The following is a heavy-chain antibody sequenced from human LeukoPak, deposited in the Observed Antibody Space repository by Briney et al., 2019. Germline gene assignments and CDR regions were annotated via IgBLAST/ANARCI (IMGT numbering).Heavy chain of an antibody. J-gene: IGHJ4*02. CDR1: GGTFSSYA. D-gene: IGHD1-26*01. V-gene: IGHV1-69*13. CDR3: VTGGATYEFDY. Sequence: ASVKVSCKASGGTFSSYAISWVRQAPGQGLEWMGGIIPIFGTANYAQKFQGRVTITADESTNTAYMELSSLRSEDTAVYYCVTGGATYEFDYWGQGTLVTVSS. CDR2: IIPIFGTA.